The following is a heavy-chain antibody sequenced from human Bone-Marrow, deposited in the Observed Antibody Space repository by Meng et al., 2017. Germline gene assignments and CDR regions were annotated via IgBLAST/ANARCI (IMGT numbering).Heavy chain of an antibody. V-gene: IGHV3-23*01. CDR1: GFTFSSYW. CDR2: ISGSGGST. J-gene: IGHJ4*02. CDR3: AKGGRGYCSGGSCYLGYY. D-gene: IGHD2-15*01. Sequence: GESLKISCAASGFTFSSYWMSWVRQAPGKGLEWVSAISGSGGSTYYADSVKGRFTISRDNSKNTLYLQMNSLRAEDTAVYYCAKGGRGYCSGGSCYLGYYWGQGTLVTVSS.